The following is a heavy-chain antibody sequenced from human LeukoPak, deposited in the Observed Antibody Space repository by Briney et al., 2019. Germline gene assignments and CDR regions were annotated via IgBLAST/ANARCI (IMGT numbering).Heavy chain of an antibody. CDR1: GYTFTGYY. V-gene: IGHV1-2*02. D-gene: IGHD4-23*01. CDR3: ARPRYAGNLYYFDY. CDR2: INPNSGGT. Sequence: ASVKVSCKASGYTFTGYYMHWVRQAPGQGLEWMGWINPNSGGTNYAQKFQGRVTMTRDTSISTAYMELSRLRSDDTAVYYCARPRYAGNLYYFDYWGQGTLVTVSS. J-gene: IGHJ4*02.